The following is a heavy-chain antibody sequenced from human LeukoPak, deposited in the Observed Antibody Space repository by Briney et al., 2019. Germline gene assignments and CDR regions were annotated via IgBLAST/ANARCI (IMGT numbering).Heavy chain of an antibody. J-gene: IGHJ4*02. V-gene: IGHV1-69*02. D-gene: IGHD6-19*01. CDR3: ARSVIAVAGPDY. CDR2: IIPILGIA. Sequence: ASVKVSCKASGGTFSSYTISWVRQALGQGLEWMGRIIPILGIANYAQKFQGRVTITADKSTSTAYMELSSLRSEDTAVYYCARSVIAVAGPDYWGQGTLVTVSS. CDR1: GGTFSSYT.